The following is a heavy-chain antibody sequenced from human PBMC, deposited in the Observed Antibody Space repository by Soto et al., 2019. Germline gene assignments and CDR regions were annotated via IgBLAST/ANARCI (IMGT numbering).Heavy chain of an antibody. V-gene: IGHV4-31*03. J-gene: IGHJ3*02. Sequence: QVQLQESGPGLVKPSQTLSLTCTVSGGSISSGGYYWSWIRQHPGKGLEWIGYIYYSGSTYYNPSLKSRGTISVDTSKNQFSLKLSSVTAADTAVYYCGGTTVTRGAFDIWGQGTMVTVAS. CDR1: GGSISSGGYY. D-gene: IGHD4-4*01. CDR2: IYYSGST. CDR3: GGTTVTRGAFDI.